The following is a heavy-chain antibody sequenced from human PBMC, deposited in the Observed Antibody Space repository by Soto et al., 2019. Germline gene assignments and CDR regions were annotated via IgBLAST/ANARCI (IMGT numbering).Heavy chain of an antibody. CDR2: IYPGDSAT. D-gene: IGHD3-22*01. J-gene: IGHJ6*02. V-gene: IGHV5-51*01. CDR1: GYNFINYW. CDR3: ARQDSSGYYYYGVDV. Sequence: GESLKISCKGSGYNFINYWIGWVRQMPGKGLEWMGIIYPGDSATRYSPSIQGQVTISADKSISTAYLQWTSLKASDTAMYFCARQDSSGYYYYGVDVWGQGTTVTVSS.